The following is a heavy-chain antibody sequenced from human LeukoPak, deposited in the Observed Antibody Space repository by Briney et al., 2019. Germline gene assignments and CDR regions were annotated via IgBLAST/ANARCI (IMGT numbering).Heavy chain of an antibody. V-gene: IGHV3-9*01. CDR3: AKDRVAVAEYYFDY. J-gene: IGHJ4*02. CDR2: ISWNSGSI. CDR1: GFTFDDYA. D-gene: IGHD6-19*01. Sequence: QAGGSLRLSCAASGFTFDDYAMHWVRQAPGKGLEWVSGISWNSGSIGYADSVKGRFTISRDNSKNTLYLQMNSLRAEDTAVYYCAKDRVAVAEYYFDYWGQGTLVTVSS.